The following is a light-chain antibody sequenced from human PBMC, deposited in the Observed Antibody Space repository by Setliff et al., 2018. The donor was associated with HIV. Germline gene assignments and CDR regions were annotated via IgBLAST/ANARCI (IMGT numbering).Light chain of an antibody. J-gene: IGLJ1*01. Sequence: QSVLTQPASVSGSPGQSITISCTGTTSDISSYGFVSWYQQHPDRAPRLLIYETIHRPSGVSSRFSGSKSGNTASLTISGLQGDDEADYYCVSFTRHSLYLFGTGTKVTVL. V-gene: IGLV2-14*01. CDR3: VSFTRHSLYL. CDR2: ETI. CDR1: TSDISSYGF.